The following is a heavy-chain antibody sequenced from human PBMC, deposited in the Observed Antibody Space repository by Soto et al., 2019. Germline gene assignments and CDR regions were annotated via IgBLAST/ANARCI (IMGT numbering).Heavy chain of an antibody. D-gene: IGHD5-18*01. CDR3: ASCGIDTAMVSYAFDI. V-gene: IGHV4-39*01. CDR2: IYYSGST. Sequence: QLQLQESGPGLVKPSETLSLTCTVSGGSISSSSYYWGWIRQPPGKGLEWIGSIYYSGSTYYNPSLKSRVTISVDTSKNQFSLKLSSVTAADTAVYYCASCGIDTAMVSYAFDIWGQGTMVTVSS. J-gene: IGHJ3*02. CDR1: GGSISSSSYY.